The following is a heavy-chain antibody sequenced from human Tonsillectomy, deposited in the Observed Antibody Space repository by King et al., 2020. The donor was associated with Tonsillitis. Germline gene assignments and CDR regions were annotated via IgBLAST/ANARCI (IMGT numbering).Heavy chain of an antibody. V-gene: IGHV2-26*01. Sequence: VTLKESGPVLVKPTETLTLTCTVSGFSLSNARMSVSWIRQPPGKALEWLAHIFLNDEKSYSTSLKSRLTISKDTSKSQVVLTMTNMDPVDTATYYCARVTTVTKSYYYYGMDVWGQGTTVTVSS. J-gene: IGHJ6*02. CDR1: GFSLSNARMS. D-gene: IGHD4-17*01. CDR2: IFLNDEK. CDR3: ARVTTVTKSYYYYGMDV.